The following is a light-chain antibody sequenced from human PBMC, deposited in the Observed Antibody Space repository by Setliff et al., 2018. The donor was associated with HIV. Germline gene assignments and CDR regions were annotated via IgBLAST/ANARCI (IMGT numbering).Light chain of an antibody. V-gene: IGLV2-14*03. J-gene: IGLJ1*01. CDR1: SSDIGGYNY. CDR3: SSYTGSDTFDV. Sequence: QSVLTQPASVSGSPGRSITISCTGTSSDIGGYNYVSWYQHHPGKAPKLIIYDVSDRPSGVSDRFSGSKSGNTASLIISGLRAEDEADYYCSSYTGSDTFDVFGTGTKVTVL. CDR2: DVS.